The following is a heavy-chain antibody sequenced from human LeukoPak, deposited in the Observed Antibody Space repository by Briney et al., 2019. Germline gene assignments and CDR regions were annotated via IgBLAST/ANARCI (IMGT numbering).Heavy chain of an antibody. CDR2: ISYDGSNI. CDR1: GFNFKNYV. CDR3: AKVYLRFSVVVVAAFFDY. Sequence: GGSLRLSCAASGFNFKNYVMHWVRQAPGRGLEWVAVISYDGSNIYYVDSLKGRFTISRDNAKNSLYLQMNSLRAEDTALYYCAKVYLRFSVVVVAAFFDYWGQGTLVTVSS. D-gene: IGHD2-15*01. J-gene: IGHJ4*02. V-gene: IGHV3-30-3*01.